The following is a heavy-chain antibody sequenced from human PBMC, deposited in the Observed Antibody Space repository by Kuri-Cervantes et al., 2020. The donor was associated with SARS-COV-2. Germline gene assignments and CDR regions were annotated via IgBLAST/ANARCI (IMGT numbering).Heavy chain of an antibody. Sequence: GESLKISCAASGFTFSSYAMNWVRQAPGKGLEWVSAISGSGANTYYADSVKGWFTISRDNSKNTLYLQMNSLRAEDTAVYYCVKDSRVYYFDYWGQGTLVTVSS. D-gene: IGHD2/OR15-2a*01. J-gene: IGHJ4*02. CDR2: ISGSGANT. CDR1: GFTFSSYA. CDR3: VKDSRVYYFDY. V-gene: IGHV3-23*01.